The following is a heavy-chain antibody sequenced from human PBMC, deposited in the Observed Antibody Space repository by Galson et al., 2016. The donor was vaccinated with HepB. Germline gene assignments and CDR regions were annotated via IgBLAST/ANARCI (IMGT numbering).Heavy chain of an antibody. V-gene: IGHV1-18*01. Sequence: SVKVSCKASGFTFTAYGISWVRQAPGQGLEWMGWINAYNGNTNYAQSFQGRVTMTTDTSTGTAYMELWNLRSDDTALYYCARGLGGYDFYPWGQGTLVTVSS. CDR2: INAYNGNT. CDR3: ARGLGGYDFYP. D-gene: IGHD5-12*01. CDR1: GFTFTAYG. J-gene: IGHJ5*02.